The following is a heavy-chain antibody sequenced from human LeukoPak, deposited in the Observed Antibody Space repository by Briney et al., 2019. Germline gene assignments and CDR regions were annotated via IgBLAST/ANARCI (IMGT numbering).Heavy chain of an antibody. V-gene: IGHV4-34*01. CDR1: GGSFSGYY. D-gene: IGHD3-22*01. CDR3: ARHRGSRYYYDSSGYRDY. CDR2: INHSGST. J-gene: IGHJ4*02. Sequence: SETLSLTCAVYGGSFSGYYWSWIRQPPGKGLEWIGEINHSGSTNYNPSLKSRVTISVDTSKNQFSLKLSSVTAADTAVCYCARHRGSRYYYDSSGYRDYWGQGTLVTVSS.